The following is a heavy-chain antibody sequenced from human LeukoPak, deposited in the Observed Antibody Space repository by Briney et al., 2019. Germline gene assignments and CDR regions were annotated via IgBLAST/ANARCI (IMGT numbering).Heavy chain of an antibody. J-gene: IGHJ4*02. CDR3: ASSSWLRDANFDS. D-gene: IGHD6-13*01. Sequence: SQTLSLTCTVSGGSISSGLYYWSWIRQPAGKGLEWIGRIYNSGSPKYNPSLKSRVTISVVTSKNQFSLKLTSVTAADTAVYYCASSSWLRDANFDSWGQGTLVTVSS. V-gene: IGHV4-61*02. CDR2: IYNSGSP. CDR1: GGSISSGLYY.